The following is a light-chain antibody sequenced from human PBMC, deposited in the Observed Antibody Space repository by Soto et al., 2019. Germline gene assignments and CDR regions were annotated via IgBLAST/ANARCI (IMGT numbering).Light chain of an antibody. J-gene: IGLJ1*01. V-gene: IGLV2-8*01. CDR3: SSFAGTISFV. CDR1: TSDIGAYNY. CDR2: EVT. Sequence: QSPLNPPPSASGSPGQSVPISCTVTTSDIGAYNYVSWYQQRPGKAPKLIIYEVTRRPSGVPDRIFGSKSYTTASLTVSGLQAEDEADYYCSSFAGTISFVFGTGTKATAL.